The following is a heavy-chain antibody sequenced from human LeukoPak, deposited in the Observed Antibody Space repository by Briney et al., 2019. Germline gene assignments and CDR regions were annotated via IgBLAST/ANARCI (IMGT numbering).Heavy chain of an antibody. J-gene: IGHJ3*01. D-gene: IGHD4-23*01. V-gene: IGHV3-23*01. CDR2: ISGSGDNT. Sequence: GGSLRLSCAASGFTFKSYGMSWVRQAPGKGLEWVSVISGSGDNTNYADPVKGRFTISRDNSKNTLYVQMNSLRAEDTAVYYCAKNMGYGGNSAFDVWGQGTMVTVSS. CDR1: GFTFKSYG. CDR3: AKNMGYGGNSAFDV.